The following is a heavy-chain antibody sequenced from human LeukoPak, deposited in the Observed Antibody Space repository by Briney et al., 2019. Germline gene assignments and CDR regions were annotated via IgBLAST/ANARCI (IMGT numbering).Heavy chain of an antibody. CDR3: ARLRDPYYYYYMDV. CDR1: GFSFSTYE. D-gene: IGHD3-16*01. J-gene: IGHJ6*03. V-gene: IGHV3-48*03. Sequence: PGGSLRLSCAASGFSFSTYEMNWVRQAPGKGPEWVSYTSSTGRTIYYADSVKGRFTISRDNAKNSLYLQMNSLRAEDTAVYYCARLRDPYYYYYMDVWGKGTTVTVSS. CDR2: TSSTGRTI.